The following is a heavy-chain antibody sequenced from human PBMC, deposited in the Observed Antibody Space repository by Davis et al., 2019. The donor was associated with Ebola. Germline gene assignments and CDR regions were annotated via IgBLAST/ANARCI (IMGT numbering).Heavy chain of an antibody. V-gene: IGHV1-46*01. Sequence: AASVKVSCKASGYTFTSYGITWVRQAPGQGLEWMGIINPSGGRTSYAQKFQGRVTITTDTSASTVYLDLTSLRSDDTAVFYCARASFGYNSGWYADYWGPGSLVTVSS. D-gene: IGHD6-19*01. J-gene: IGHJ4*02. CDR3: ARASFGYNSGWYADY. CDR1: GYTFTSYG. CDR2: INPSGGRT.